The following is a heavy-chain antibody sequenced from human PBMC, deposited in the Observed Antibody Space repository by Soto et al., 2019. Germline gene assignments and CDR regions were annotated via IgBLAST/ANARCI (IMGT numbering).Heavy chain of an antibody. Sequence: PSETLSLTCTVSGGSISSSSYYWGWIRQPPGKGLEWIGSIYYSGSTYYNPSLKSRVTISVDTSKNQFSLKLSSVTAADTAVYYCALQRITMVRGAPGVDWFDPWGQGTLVTVSS. J-gene: IGHJ5*02. CDR3: ALQRITMVRGAPGVDWFDP. D-gene: IGHD3-10*01. CDR1: GGSISSSSYY. CDR2: IYYSGST. V-gene: IGHV4-39*01.